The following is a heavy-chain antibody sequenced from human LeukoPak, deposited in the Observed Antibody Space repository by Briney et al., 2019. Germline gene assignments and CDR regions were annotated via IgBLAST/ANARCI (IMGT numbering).Heavy chain of an antibody. CDR1: GITLSNYG. V-gene: IGHV3-23*01. J-gene: IGHJ4*02. CDR2: LSGSGGGT. D-gene: IGHD3-10*01. Sequence: GGSLRLSCAVSGITLSNYGMSWVRQAPGKGLEWVAGLSGSGGGTNYADSVQGRFTISRDSPKNTLYLQMNSLRAEDTAVYFCAKRGVEIRVFLVGFHKEAYYFDSWGQGALVTVSS. CDR3: AKRGVEIRVFLVGFHKEAYYFDS.